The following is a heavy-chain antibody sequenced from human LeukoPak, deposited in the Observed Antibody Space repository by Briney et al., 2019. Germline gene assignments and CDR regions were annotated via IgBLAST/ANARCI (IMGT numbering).Heavy chain of an antibody. Sequence: GGSLRLSCAASGFTFSSYSMNWVRQAPGKGLEWVSSISSSSSYIYYADSVKGRFTISRDNAKNSLYLQMNSLRAEDTAVYYCARVDRYCSGGSCCSYYYYGMDVWGQGTTVTVSS. J-gene: IGHJ6*02. D-gene: IGHD2-15*01. CDR1: GFTFSSYS. V-gene: IGHV3-21*01. CDR3: ARVDRYCSGGSCCSYYYYGMDV. CDR2: ISSSSSYI.